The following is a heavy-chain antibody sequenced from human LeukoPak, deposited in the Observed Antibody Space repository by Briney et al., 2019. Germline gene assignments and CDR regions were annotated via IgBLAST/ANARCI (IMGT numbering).Heavy chain of an antibody. D-gene: IGHD2-21*02. J-gene: IGHJ4*02. CDR3: ARLDCYGRSPGDY. Sequence: SETLPLTCTVSGGSISSYYWSWIRQPPGKGLEWIGYIYYSGSTNYNPSLKSRVTISVDTSKNQFPLKLSSVTAADTAVYYCARLDCYGRSPGDYWGQGTLVTVSS. CDR1: GGSISSYY. CDR2: IYYSGST. V-gene: IGHV4-59*01.